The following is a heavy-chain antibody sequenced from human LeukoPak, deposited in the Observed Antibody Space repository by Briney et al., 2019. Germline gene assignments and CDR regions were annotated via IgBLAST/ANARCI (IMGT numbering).Heavy chain of an antibody. J-gene: IGHJ4*02. D-gene: IGHD1-26*01. CDR3: ARDGRFAAYEPDY. V-gene: IGHV1-69*05. CDR1: GGTFSSYA. CDR2: IIPIFGTA. Sequence: SVKVSCKASGGTFSSYAISWVRQAPGQGLEWMGGIIPIFGTANYAQKFQGRVAMTTDTSTSTAHMELRSLRYDDTAVYYCARDGRFAAYEPDYWGQGTLVTVSS.